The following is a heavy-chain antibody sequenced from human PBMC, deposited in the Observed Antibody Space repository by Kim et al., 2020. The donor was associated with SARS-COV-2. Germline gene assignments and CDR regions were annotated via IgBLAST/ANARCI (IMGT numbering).Heavy chain of an antibody. CDR2: IKSKTDGGTT. CDR3: TTVSVYYYDSSGYYLVFDY. Sequence: GGSLRLSCAASGFTFSNAWMSWVRQAPGKGLEWVGRIKSKTDGGTTDYAAPGKGRFTISRDDSKNTLYLQMNSLKTEDTAVYYCTTVSVYYYDSSGYYLVFDYWGQGTLVTVSS. J-gene: IGHJ4*02. V-gene: IGHV3-15*01. D-gene: IGHD3-22*01. CDR1: GFTFSNAW.